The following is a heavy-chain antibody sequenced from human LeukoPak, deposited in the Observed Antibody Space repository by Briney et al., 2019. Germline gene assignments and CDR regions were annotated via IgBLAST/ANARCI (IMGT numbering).Heavy chain of an antibody. CDR2: IGTAGDT. CDR1: GFTFSSYD. V-gene: IGHV3-13*01. Sequence: AGGSLRLSCAASGFTFSSYDMHWVRQAIGKGLEWVSAIGTAGDTYYPGSVKGRFTISRENAKNSLYLQMNSLRAGDTAVYYCARGGFYDGSGSYFDYWGQGTLVTVSS. CDR3: ARGGFYDGSGSYFDY. J-gene: IGHJ4*02. D-gene: IGHD3-10*01.